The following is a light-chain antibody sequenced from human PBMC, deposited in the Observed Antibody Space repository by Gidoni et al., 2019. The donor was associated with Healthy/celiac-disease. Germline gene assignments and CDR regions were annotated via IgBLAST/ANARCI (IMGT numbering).Light chain of an antibody. CDR2: EGS. J-gene: IGLJ3*02. V-gene: IGLV2-23*01. CDR1: SSAVGSYNL. Sequence: QSALPPHAPVSGSPGQATTISCTGTSSAVGSYNLVSWYQHHPGKAPKLMLYEGSKRTSGVTNRCSGSKSGNTASLTISGLQAEDEADYYCCSYAGSSTWVFGGGTKLTVL. CDR3: CSYAGSSTWV.